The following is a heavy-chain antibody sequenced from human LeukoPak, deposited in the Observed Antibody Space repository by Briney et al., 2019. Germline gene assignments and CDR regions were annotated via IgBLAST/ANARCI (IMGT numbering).Heavy chain of an antibody. D-gene: IGHD6-19*01. CDR3: ARGWSVAGSDYYHYMDV. CDR1: GYTFTSYD. CDR2: MNPNSGNT. V-gene: IGHV1-8*01. J-gene: IGHJ6*03. Sequence: ASVKVSCKASGYTFTSYDINWVRQATGQGLEWMGWMNPNSGNTGYAQKFQGRVTMPRNTSISTAYMELSSLRSEDTAVYYCARGWSVAGSDYYHYMDVWGKGTTVTVSS.